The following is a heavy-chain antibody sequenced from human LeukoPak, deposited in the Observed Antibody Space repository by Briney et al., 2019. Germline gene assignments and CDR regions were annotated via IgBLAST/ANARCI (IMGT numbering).Heavy chain of an antibody. J-gene: IGHJ3*02. CDR3: ARDPGGYNDAFDI. CDR1: GFTVSSNY. Sequence: GGSLRLSCAASGFTVSSNYMSWVRQAPGKGLEWVSVIYSGGSTYYADSVKGRFTISRDNSKNTLYLQMNSLRAEDTAVYYCARDPGGYNDAFDIWGQGTMVTVSS. D-gene: IGHD3-10*01. V-gene: IGHV3-66*01. CDR2: IYSGGST.